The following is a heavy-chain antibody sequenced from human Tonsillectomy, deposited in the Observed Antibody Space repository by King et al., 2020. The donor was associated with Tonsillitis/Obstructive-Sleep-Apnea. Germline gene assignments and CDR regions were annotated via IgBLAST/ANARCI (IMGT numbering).Heavy chain of an antibody. CDR2: INWNGGST. CDR3: GKGNGSGNSHVDF. D-gene: IGHD3-10*01. CDR1: GFIFDDNA. Sequence: VQLVESGGGLVQPGGSLRLSCAASGFIFDDNAMHWVRQAPGKGLEWVSSINWNGGSTAYADFVRGRFTIPRDNAKNSLYMRMGSLRAEDTALYYCGKGNGSGNSHVDFWGQGTLVTVSS. V-gene: IGHV3-9*01. J-gene: IGHJ4*02.